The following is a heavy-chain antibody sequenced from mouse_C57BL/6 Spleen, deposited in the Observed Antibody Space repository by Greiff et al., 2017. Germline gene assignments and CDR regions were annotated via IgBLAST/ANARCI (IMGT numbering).Heavy chain of an antibody. Sequence: VQLQQPGAELVKPGASVKLSCKASGYTFTSYWMQWVKQRPGQGLEWIGEIDPSDSYTNYNQKFKGKATLTVDTSSSTAYMQLSSLTSEDSAVYYCARGGVITTVVATKGYAMDYWGQGTSVTVSS. J-gene: IGHJ4*01. CDR2: IDPSDSYT. CDR3: ARGGVITTVVATKGYAMDY. V-gene: IGHV1-50*01. D-gene: IGHD1-1*01. CDR1: GYTFTSYW.